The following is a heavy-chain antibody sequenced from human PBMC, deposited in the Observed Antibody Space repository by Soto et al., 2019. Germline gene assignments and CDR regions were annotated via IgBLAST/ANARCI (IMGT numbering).Heavy chain of an antibody. J-gene: IGHJ4*02. Sequence: EVQLVESGGGLVQPGGSLRLSCAASGFTFSSYAMHWVRQAPGKGLEYVSAIVSSGGSTYYANSVKGRFTISRDNSKNTLYLQMGSLRAEDMAVYYGARGAERFDYWGQGTLVTVSS. CDR1: GFTFSSYA. CDR2: IVSSGGST. CDR3: ARGAERFDY. V-gene: IGHV3-64*01.